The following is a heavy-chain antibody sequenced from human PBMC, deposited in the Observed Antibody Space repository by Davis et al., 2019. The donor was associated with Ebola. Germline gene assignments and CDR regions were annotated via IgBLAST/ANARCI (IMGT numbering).Heavy chain of an antibody. J-gene: IGHJ4*02. D-gene: IGHD1-26*01. V-gene: IGHV3-53*01. CDR2: IYIDGTT. CDR1: GFTVSSNY. CDR3: ASREVGLHNLF. Sequence: GESLKISCAASGFTVSSNYMSWVRQAPGKGLEWVSVIYIDGTTYYANSVKGRFTISRDNSKNTLYLQMSSLTAEDTGVYYCASREVGLHNLFWGLGTLVTVSS.